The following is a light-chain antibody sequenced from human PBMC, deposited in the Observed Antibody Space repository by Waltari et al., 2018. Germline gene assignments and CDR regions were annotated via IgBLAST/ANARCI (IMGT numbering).Light chain of an antibody. CDR2: DVS. Sequence: SALTQPASMSGSPGQSITIPCTGTRSDIGLYDYVSWYQQHPGKAPKLIISDVSQRPSGVTARFSGSKSGYTASLTISGLQTEDEADYYCSAYTATDTYVFGRGTTVTVL. J-gene: IGLJ1*01. V-gene: IGLV2-14*03. CDR3: SAYTATDTYV. CDR1: RSDIGLYDY.